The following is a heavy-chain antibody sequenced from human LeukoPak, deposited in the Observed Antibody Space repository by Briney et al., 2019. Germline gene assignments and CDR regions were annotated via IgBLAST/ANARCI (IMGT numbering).Heavy chain of an antibody. Sequence: SETLSLTRAVYGGSFSGYYWSWIRQPPGKGLEWIGEINHSGSTNYNPSLKSRVTISVDTSKNQFSLKLSSVTAADTAVYYCARGRCSGGSCYFFDYWGQGTLVTVSS. CDR2: INHSGST. CDR3: ARGRCSGGSCYFFDY. J-gene: IGHJ4*02. D-gene: IGHD2-15*01. CDR1: GGSFSGYY. V-gene: IGHV4-34*01.